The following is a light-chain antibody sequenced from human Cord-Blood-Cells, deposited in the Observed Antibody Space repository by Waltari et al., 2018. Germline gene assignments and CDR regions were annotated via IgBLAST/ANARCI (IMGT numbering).Light chain of an antibody. CDR1: SSDVGGYNY. CDR2: DVS. V-gene: IGLV2-14*01. CDR3: SSYTSSTTL. Sequence: QSALTQPASVSGSPGQSITISCTGTSSDVGGYNYVSWYQQHPGKAPKLMIYDVSNRPSVVSNRSSGSKSGNTASLTISGLQADDEADYYCSSYTSSTTLFGGGTKLTVL. J-gene: IGLJ2*01.